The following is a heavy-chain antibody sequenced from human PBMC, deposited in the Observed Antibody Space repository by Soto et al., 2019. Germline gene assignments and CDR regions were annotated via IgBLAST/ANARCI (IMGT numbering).Heavy chain of an antibody. D-gene: IGHD1-26*01. CDR1: GASVTTYY. Sequence: SETLSLTCTVSGASVTTYYWSWIRQPPGKGLEWIGYIRNSQTTNYNPSLKSRVTMSVDTSKNQLSLKLNSVTAADTAIYYCAGGTGNIYEIYYWGQGTLVTVSS. CDR3: AGGTGNIYEIYY. CDR2: IRNSQTT. V-gene: IGHV4-59*02. J-gene: IGHJ4*02.